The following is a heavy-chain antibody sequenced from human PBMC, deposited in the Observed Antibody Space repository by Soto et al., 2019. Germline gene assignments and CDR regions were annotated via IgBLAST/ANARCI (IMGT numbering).Heavy chain of an antibody. CDR3: ARYAGYFDL. Sequence: QVQLQESGPGLVKPSETLSLTCTVSGGSISSYYWSWIRQPPGKGLERIGYIYYSGSTNYNPSLRXRXTXXVDPPKNQFSLKLSSGTAADAAVYYCARYAGYFDLWGRGTLVTVSS. D-gene: IGHD2-2*01. CDR2: IYYSGST. J-gene: IGHJ2*01. V-gene: IGHV4-59*08. CDR1: GGSISSYY.